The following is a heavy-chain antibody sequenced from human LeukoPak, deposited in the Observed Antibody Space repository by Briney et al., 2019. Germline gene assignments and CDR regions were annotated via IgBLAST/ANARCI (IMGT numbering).Heavy chain of an antibody. V-gene: IGHV4-59*12. J-gene: IGHJ6*02. Sequence: SETLSLTCTVSGGSISSYYWSWIRQPPGKGLEWIGYIYYSGSTNYNPSLKSRVTISVDTSKSQFSLKLSSVTAADTAVYYCARDLTTSIAAAGTYYYGMDVWGQGTTVTVSS. CDR2: IYYSGST. CDR3: ARDLTTSIAAAGTYYYGMDV. D-gene: IGHD6-13*01. CDR1: GGSISSYY.